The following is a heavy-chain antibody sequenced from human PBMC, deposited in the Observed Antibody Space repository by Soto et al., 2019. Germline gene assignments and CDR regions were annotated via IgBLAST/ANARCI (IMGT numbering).Heavy chain of an antibody. Sequence: SGGSLRLSCAASGFTFSSYGTRWVRQTPGKGLEWVAVISYDGSNKYYADSLKGRFTISRDNSKNTLYLQMNSLRAEDTAVYYCAKDSGDYFDSSGYFSYFYYYGRDVWGQGTTV. CDR3: AKDSGDYFDSSGYFSYFYYYGRDV. J-gene: IGHJ6*01. V-gene: IGHV3-30*18. D-gene: IGHD3-22*01. CDR1: GFTFSSYG. CDR2: ISYDGSNK.